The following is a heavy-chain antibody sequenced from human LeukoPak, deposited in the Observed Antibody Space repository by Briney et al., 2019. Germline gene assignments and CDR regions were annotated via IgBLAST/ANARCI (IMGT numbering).Heavy chain of an antibody. CDR3: VRLRRNSDTSGFYYYYDL. CDR2: ISVRSNYI. CDR1: GYTFSSYI. Sequence: GGSLRLSCVASGYTFSSYIINWVRQAPGKGLEWVSSISVRSNYIYYADSVRGRFSISRDDARDSLYLQMNSLRAEDTAVYYCVRLRRNSDTSGFYYYYDLWGQGTLVTVSS. D-gene: IGHD3-22*01. V-gene: IGHV3-21*01. J-gene: IGHJ4*02.